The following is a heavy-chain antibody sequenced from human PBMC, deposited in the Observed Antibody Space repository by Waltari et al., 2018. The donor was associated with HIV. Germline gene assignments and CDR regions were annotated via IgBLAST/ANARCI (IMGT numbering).Heavy chain of an antibody. CDR1: GGSSNSYS. D-gene: IGHD3-10*01. J-gene: IGHJ4*02. CDR3: ARHDPGTYYYFDY. V-gene: IGHV4-39*01. Sequence: QLQLQESGPGLVKPSETLSLTCSVSGGSSNSYSWGWIRPPPGKGLEWIGSIYYGGSTFYNSSLKSRLTISVDTSKNQFSLKLSSVTAADTAVYYCARHDPGTYYYFDYWGQGTLVTVSS. CDR2: IYYGGST.